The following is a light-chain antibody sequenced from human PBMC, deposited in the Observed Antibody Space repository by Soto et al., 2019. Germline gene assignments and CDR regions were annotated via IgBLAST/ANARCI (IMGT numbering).Light chain of an antibody. J-gene: IGKJ1*01. CDR1: QSLNSW. CDR2: KAS. CDR3: QQYKSYSWT. Sequence: DIQMTQSPSTLSASVGDRVTITCRASQSLNSWLAWYQQKPGKAPKLLIYKASNLEGGVPSRFSGSGSRTEFALTISSLQADDFATYYWQQYKSYSWTFGQGTKVDIK. V-gene: IGKV1-5*03.